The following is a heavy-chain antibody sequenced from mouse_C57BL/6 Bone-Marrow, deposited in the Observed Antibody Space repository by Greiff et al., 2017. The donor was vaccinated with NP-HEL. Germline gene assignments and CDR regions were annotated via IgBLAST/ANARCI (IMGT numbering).Heavy chain of an antibody. J-gene: IGHJ2*01. CDR1: GYTFTDYY. CDR3: ARNTVTSLDY. CDR2: IYPGSGNT. D-gene: IGHD1-1*01. Sequence: QVQLQQSGAELVKPGASVKISCKASGYTFTDYYINWVKQRPGQGLEWIARIYPGSGNTYYNEKFKGKATLTAEKSSSTAYMQLSSLTSEDSAVYFCARNTVTSLDYWGQGTTLTVSS. V-gene: IGHV1-76*01.